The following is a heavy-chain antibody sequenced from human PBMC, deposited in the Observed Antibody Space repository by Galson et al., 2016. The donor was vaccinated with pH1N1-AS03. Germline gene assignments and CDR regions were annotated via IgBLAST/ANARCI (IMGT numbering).Heavy chain of an antibody. CDR3: ARGPVSYSNYWFPPPDD. V-gene: IGHV3-64*01. D-gene: IGHD6-13*01. Sequence: SLRLSCAAAGFTFSSYAMYWVRQAPGKGLEYVLVISGNAFSTYYANSVKGRFTISRDNSKNTLYLQMGSLRTEDMAVYYCARGPVSYSNYWFPPPDDWGQGTLVTVSS. CDR2: ISGNAFST. J-gene: IGHJ4*02. CDR1: GFTFSSYA.